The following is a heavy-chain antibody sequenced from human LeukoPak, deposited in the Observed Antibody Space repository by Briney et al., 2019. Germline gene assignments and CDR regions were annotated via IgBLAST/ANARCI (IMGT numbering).Heavy chain of an antibody. V-gene: IGHV1-69*04. D-gene: IGHD2-2*01. CDR1: GGTFSSYA. CDR3: ARGQYIVVVPAAIGTDYYYGMDV. J-gene: IGHJ6*02. Sequence: ASVKVSCKASGGTFSSYAISWVRQAPGQGLGWMGRIIPILGIANYAQKFQGRVTITAHESTSTAYMVRSSVRSEDTAVYYCARGQYIVVVPAAIGTDYYYGMDVSGQGTTVTVSS. CDR2: IIPILGIA.